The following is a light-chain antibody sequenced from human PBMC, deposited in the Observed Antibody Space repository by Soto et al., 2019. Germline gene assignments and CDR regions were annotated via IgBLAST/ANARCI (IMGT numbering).Light chain of an antibody. CDR1: QSIDTY. J-gene: IGKJ4*01. CDR3: EQRYYWPLT. Sequence: EIVLTQSPATLSSSPGERATLSCRASQSIDTYLAWYQQKPGQAPRLLIYDASDRATGIPARFSGSGSGTAFTLTISGLEPEDCALYYCEQRYYWPLTFGGGTKVYIE. CDR2: DAS. V-gene: IGKV3-11*01.